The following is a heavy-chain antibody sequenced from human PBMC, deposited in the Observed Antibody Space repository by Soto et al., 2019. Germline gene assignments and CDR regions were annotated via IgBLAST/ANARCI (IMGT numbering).Heavy chain of an antibody. CDR1: WYTFSHYA. CDR2: ISGSGGST. Sequence: WYTFSHYAVTWVRQAPGKGLEWVSTISGSGGSTYYADSVKGRFTISRDNSKNTLYLQMNSLRAEDTAVYYCAKDQGSSWYEIDYWGQGTLVTVSS. V-gene: IGHV3-23*01. CDR3: AKDQGSSWYEIDY. J-gene: IGHJ4*02. D-gene: IGHD6-13*01.